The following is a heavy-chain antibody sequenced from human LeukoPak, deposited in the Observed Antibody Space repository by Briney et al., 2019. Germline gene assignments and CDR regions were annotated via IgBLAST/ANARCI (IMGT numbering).Heavy chain of an antibody. CDR2: IYHSGST. Sequence: PSQTLSLTCAVSGGSISSGGYSWSWIRQSPGKGLEWIGYIYHSGSTYYNPSLKSRVTISVDRSKNQFSLKLSSVTAADTAVYYCARGWRDYLFDYWGQGTLVTVSS. V-gene: IGHV4-30-2*06. CDR1: GGSISSGGYS. D-gene: IGHD5-24*01. CDR3: ARGWRDYLFDY. J-gene: IGHJ4*02.